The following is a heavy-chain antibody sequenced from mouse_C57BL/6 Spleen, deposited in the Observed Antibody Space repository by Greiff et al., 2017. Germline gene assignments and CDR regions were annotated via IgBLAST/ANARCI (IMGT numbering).Heavy chain of an antibody. CDR3: AREGDGDV. CDR1: GYTFTSYW. CDR2: IYPGSGST. D-gene: IGHD3-3*01. V-gene: IGHV1-55*01. Sequence: QVHVKQPGAELVKPGASVKMSCKASGYTFTSYWITWVKQRPGQGLEWIGDIYPGSGSTNYNEKFKSKATLTVDTSSSTAYMQLSSLTSEDSAVYYCAREGDGDVWGTGTTVTVSS. J-gene: IGHJ1*03.